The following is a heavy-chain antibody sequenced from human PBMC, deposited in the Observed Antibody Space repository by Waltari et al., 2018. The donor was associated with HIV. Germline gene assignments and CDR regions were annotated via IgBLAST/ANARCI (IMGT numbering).Heavy chain of an antibody. CDR3: ARGRGGPGY. Sequence: QVQLVESGGGVVQPGRSLRLSCAASGFTFSSYAMHWVRQAPGKGLEWVTVIAYDGSEKYYTDSVKGRFTISRDNSKNTLYLQMNSLRPEDTAVYYCARGRGGPGYWGQGTLVTVSS. D-gene: IGHD3-10*01. CDR2: IAYDGSEK. CDR1: GFTFSSYA. J-gene: IGHJ4*02. V-gene: IGHV3-30*10.